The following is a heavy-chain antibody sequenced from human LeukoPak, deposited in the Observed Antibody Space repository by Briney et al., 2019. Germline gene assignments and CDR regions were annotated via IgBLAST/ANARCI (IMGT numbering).Heavy chain of an antibody. Sequence: ASVKVSCKASGYTFTSYYMHWVRQAPAQGLEWMGIINPSGGSTSYAQKFQGRVTMTRDTSISTAYMELSRLRSDDTAVYYCARGGEIRFLEWFVVFDYWGQGTLVTVSS. CDR1: GYTFTSYY. V-gene: IGHV1-46*01. CDR3: ARGGEIRFLEWFVVFDY. D-gene: IGHD3-3*01. J-gene: IGHJ4*02. CDR2: INPSGGST.